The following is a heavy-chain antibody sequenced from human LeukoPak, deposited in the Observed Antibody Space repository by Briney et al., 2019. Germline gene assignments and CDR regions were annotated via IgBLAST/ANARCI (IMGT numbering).Heavy chain of an antibody. D-gene: IGHD2-15*01. J-gene: IGHJ4*02. Sequence: PSETLSLTCTVSGGSINTYYWSWIRQPPGKGLEWIGYIYYSGSTNYNPSLKSRVTISIDTSKKQFSLRLSSVTAADTAVYYCARASCSGGTCPRGWYFDYWGQGTLVTVSS. CDR1: GGSINTYY. CDR2: IYYSGST. V-gene: IGHV4-59*01. CDR3: ARASCSGGTCPRGWYFDY.